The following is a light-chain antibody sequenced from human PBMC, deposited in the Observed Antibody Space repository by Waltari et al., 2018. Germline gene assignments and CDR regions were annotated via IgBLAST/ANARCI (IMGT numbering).Light chain of an antibody. CDR1: QSISSW. CDR2: KAS. J-gene: IGKJ1*01. CDR3: QQYNSYWT. V-gene: IGKV1-5*03. Sequence: DIKMTQSPSTLSASVGDRVTITCRASQSISSWLAWYQQKPGKPPKLLIYKASSLESGVPSRFSGSGSWTEFTLTISSLQPDDFATYYCQQYNSYWTFGQGTKVEIK.